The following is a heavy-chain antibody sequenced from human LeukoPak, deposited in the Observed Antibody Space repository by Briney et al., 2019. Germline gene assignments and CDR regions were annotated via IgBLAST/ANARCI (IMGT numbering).Heavy chain of an antibody. CDR2: IKQDGSEK. J-gene: IGHJ4*02. Sequence: QSGGSLRLSCAASGFTFSSYWMSWVRQAPGKGLEWVANIKQDGSEKYYVDSVKGRFTISRDNAKNSLYLQMNSLRAEDTAVYYCARGDYGDYSVIDYWGQGTLVTVSS. CDR1: GFTFSSYW. V-gene: IGHV3-7*01. D-gene: IGHD4-17*01. CDR3: ARGDYGDYSVIDY.